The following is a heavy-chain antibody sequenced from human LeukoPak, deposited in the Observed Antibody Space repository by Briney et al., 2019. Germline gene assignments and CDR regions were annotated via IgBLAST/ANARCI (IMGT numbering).Heavy chain of an antibody. CDR1: GGSISSSSYY. V-gene: IGHV4-39*01. CDR2: IYYSGST. D-gene: IGHD5-12*01. Sequence: PSETLSLTCTVSGGSISSSSYYWGWIRQPPGKGLEWIGSIYYSGSTYYNPSLKSRVTISVDTSKNQFSLKLSSVTAADTAVYYCARRGRGVATQGSDYWGQGTLVAVSS. CDR3: ARRGRGVATQGSDY. J-gene: IGHJ4*02.